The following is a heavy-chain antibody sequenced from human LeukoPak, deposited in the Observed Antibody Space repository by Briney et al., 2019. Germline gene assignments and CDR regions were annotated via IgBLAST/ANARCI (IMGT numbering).Heavy chain of an antibody. J-gene: IGHJ6*04. CDR2: IIPIFGTA. CDR1: GGTFSSYA. CDR3: ARDSPSRYYGMDV. V-gene: IGHV1-69*13. Sequence: SVKVSCKASGGTFSSYAISWVRQAPGQGLEWMGGIIPIFGTANYAQEFQGRVTITADESTSTAYMELSSLRSEDTAVYYCARDSPSRYYGMDVWGKGTTVTVSS. D-gene: IGHD2-2*01.